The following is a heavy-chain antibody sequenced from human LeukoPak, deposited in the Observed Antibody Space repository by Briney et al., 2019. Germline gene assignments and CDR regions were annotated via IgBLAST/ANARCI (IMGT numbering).Heavy chain of an antibody. CDR3: AHYGDYCR. CDR1: GFTSSSYG. CDR2: IRYDGSNK. J-gene: IGHJ4*02. D-gene: IGHD4-17*01. Sequence: GGSLRLSCAASGFTSSSYGMHWVRKPPGKGLEWVAFIRYDGSNKYYADSVKGRFTISRDNSKNTLYLQMNSLRAEDTAVYYCAHYGDYCRWGQGTLVTVSS. V-gene: IGHV3-30*02.